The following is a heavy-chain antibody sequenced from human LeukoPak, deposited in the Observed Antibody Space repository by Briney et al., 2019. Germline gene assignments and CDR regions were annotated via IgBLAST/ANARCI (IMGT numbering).Heavy chain of an antibody. CDR1: GYTFTSYG. J-gene: IGHJ6*03. CDR3: AREDYYYMDV. CDR2: ISAYNGNT. Sequence: ASVMDSCKASGYTFTSYGISWVRQAPGQGLEWMGWISAYNGNTDYAQKLQGRVTMTTDTSTSTAYMELGSLRSDDTAMYYCAREDYYYMDVWGKGTTVTVSS. V-gene: IGHV1-18*01.